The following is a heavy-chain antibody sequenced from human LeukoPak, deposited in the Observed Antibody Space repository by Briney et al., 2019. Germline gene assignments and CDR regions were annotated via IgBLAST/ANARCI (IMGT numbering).Heavy chain of an antibody. D-gene: IGHD4-11*01. CDR1: GFTFSSSG. Sequence: GGSLRLSCAASGFTFSSSGMHWVRQAPGKGLGWVAVVSYDGRNKYYADSVKGRFTISRDNSKNTLYMQMNSLRAEDTAVYYCAKDYGYYSSYYYGMDVWGQGTTVTVSS. J-gene: IGHJ6*02. CDR3: AKDYGYYSSYYYGMDV. V-gene: IGHV3-30*18. CDR2: VSYDGRNK.